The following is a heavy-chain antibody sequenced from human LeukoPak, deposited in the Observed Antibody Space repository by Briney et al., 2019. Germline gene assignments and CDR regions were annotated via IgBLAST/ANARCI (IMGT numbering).Heavy chain of an antibody. J-gene: IGHJ4*02. CDR2: INSKSRYI. V-gene: IGHV3-21*01. D-gene: IGHD6-6*01. Sequence: GGSLRLSCAASGFTFSSYSMNWVRQAPGKGLEWVSSINSKSRYIYYADSLKGRFTISKDNGKNSVYLQMNSLRAEDTAVYFCARADSSSSRLDCWGQGTLVTVSS. CDR1: GFTFSSYS. CDR3: ARADSSSSRLDC.